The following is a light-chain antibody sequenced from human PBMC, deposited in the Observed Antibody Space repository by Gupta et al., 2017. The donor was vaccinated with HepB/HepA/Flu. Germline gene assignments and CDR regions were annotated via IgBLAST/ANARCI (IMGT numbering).Light chain of an antibody. CDR1: QSVLYSSNNKNY. Sequence: DILMTQSPDSPAVSLGERATINCKSSQSVLYSSNNKNYLAWYQQKPGQPPKLLIYWASTRESGVPDRFSGSGSGTDFTLTISSLQAEDVAVYYCQQYDSTPSTFGGGTKVEIK. CDR3: QQYDSTPST. V-gene: IGKV4-1*01. CDR2: WAS. J-gene: IGKJ4*01.